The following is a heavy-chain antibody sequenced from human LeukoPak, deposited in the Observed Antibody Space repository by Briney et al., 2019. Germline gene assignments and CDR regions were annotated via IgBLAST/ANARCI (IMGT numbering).Heavy chain of an antibody. V-gene: IGHV3-30*18. CDR1: GFTFSSYG. CDR3: AKGVTYYYDSSGYYYGVLDYYFDY. J-gene: IGHJ4*02. Sequence: GGSLRLSCAASGFTFSSYGMHWVRQAPGKGLEWVAVISYDGSNKYYADSVKGRFAIPRDNSKNTLYLQMNSLRAEDTAVYYCAKGVTYYYDSSGYYYGVLDYYFDYWGQGTLVTVSS. D-gene: IGHD3-22*01. CDR2: ISYDGSNK.